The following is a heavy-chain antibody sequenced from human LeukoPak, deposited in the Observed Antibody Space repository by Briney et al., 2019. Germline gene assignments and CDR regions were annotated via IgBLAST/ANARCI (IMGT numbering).Heavy chain of an antibody. CDR1: GFTFISYW. CDR2: INRDGSST. V-gene: IGHV3-74*01. D-gene: IGHD2/OR15-2a*01. Sequence: GGSLRLSCAASGFTFISYWMHWVRQAPGKGLVWVSRINRDGSSTDYADSVKGRFTISRDNAKNTLYLQMNSLRGEDTAVYFCARDAPGNIALDYWGQGTLVTVSS. CDR3: ARDAPGNIALDY. J-gene: IGHJ4*02.